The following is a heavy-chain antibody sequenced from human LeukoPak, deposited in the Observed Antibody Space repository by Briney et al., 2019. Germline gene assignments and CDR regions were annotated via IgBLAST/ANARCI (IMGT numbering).Heavy chain of an antibody. D-gene: IGHD3-22*01. V-gene: IGHV3-23*01. CDR2: IGGSNGIT. J-gene: IGHJ4*02. CDR3: ARSETYYYDRSGYSRY. Sequence: GGSLRLSCAASRFTFNSYAMSWVRQAPGKGLEWVSVIGGSNGITFYVGSVKGRFTISRDNSKDTLYLQMNSLRAEDTAVYYCARSETYYYDRSGYSRYWGQGTLVTVSS. CDR1: RFTFNSYA.